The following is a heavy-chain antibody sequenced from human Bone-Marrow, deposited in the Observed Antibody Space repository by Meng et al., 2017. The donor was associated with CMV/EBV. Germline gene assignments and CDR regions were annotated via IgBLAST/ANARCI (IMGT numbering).Heavy chain of an antibody. Sequence: GESLKISCAASGFTFSSYAMHWVRQAPGKGLEWVAVISYDGSNKYYADSVKGRFTISRDNSKNTLYLQMNSLRAEDTAVYYCARDYRIAAAVTYYYGMDVWGQGPTVTVSS. CDR2: ISYDGSNK. J-gene: IGHJ6*02. D-gene: IGHD6-13*01. CDR1: GFTFSSYA. CDR3: ARDYRIAAAVTYYYGMDV. V-gene: IGHV3-30-3*01.